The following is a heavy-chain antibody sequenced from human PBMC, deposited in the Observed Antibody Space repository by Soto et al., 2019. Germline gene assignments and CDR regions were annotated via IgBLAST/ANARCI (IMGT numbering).Heavy chain of an antibody. CDR1: GGTFSSYA. D-gene: IGHD3-22*01. J-gene: IGHJ3*02. V-gene: IGHV1-69*13. CDR3: ARDRGIVVAQGAFDI. CDR2: IIPIFGTA. Sequence: GASVKVSCKASGGTFSSYAISWVRQAPGQGLEWMGGIIPIFGTANYAQKFQGRVTITADESTSTAYMELSSLRSEDTAVYYCARDRGIVVAQGAFDIWGQGTMVTVSS.